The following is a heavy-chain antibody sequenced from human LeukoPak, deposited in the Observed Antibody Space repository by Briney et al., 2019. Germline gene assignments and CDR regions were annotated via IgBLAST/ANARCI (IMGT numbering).Heavy chain of an antibody. CDR3: AIAAAGTGAYYFDY. J-gene: IGHJ4*02. Sequence: ASVKVSCKASGYTFTSYGISWVRQAPGQGLEWMGWISAYSGNTNYAQKLQGRVTMTTDTSTSTAYMELRSLRSDDTAVYYCAIAAAGTGAYYFDYWGQGTLVTVSS. CDR1: GYTFTSYG. CDR2: ISAYSGNT. V-gene: IGHV1-18*01. D-gene: IGHD6-13*01.